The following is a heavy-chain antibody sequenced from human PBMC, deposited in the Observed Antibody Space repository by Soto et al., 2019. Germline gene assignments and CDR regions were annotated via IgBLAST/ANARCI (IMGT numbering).Heavy chain of an antibody. V-gene: IGHV3-48*03. CDR3: ARASQPFIEYFPY. Sequence: PGGSLRLSCAASGFTFSSYEMIWVRQAPGRGLEWLSYISSSGSTIYYADSVKGRFTISRDNAKNSLYLQMNSLRAEDTAVYNCARASQPFIEYFPYWGKGTLVTVSS. D-gene: IGHD2-2*01. J-gene: IGHJ1*01. CDR1: GFTFSSYE. CDR2: ISSSGSTI.